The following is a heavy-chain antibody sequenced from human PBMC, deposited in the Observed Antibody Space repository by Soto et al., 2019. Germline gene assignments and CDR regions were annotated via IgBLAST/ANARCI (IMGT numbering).Heavy chain of an antibody. Sequence: EVQLVESGGGLVKPGGSLRLSCAASGFTFSSYSMNWVRQAPGKGLEWVSSISSSSSYIYYADSVKGRFTISRDNAKNSLYQRMNGLRAEDTAVYYCARERGGGYFDYWGQGTLVTVSS. CDR1: GFTFSSYS. CDR3: ARERGGGYFDY. D-gene: IGHD3-16*01. CDR2: ISSSSSYI. J-gene: IGHJ4*02. V-gene: IGHV3-21*01.